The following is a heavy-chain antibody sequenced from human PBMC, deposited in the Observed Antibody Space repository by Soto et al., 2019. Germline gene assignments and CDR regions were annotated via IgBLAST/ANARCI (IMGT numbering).Heavy chain of an antibody. Sequence: SETLSLTCTVSGGSISSYYWSWIRQPPGKGLEWIGYIYYSGSTNYNPSLKSRVTISVDTSKNQFSLKLSSVTAADTALYYCARGKNCFDPWGQGTLVTVS. CDR2: IYYSGST. CDR3: ARGKNCFDP. V-gene: IGHV4-59*01. J-gene: IGHJ5*02. CDR1: GGSISSYY.